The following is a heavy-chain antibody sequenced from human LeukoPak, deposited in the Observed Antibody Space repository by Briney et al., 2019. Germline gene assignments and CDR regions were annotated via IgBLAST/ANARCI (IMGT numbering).Heavy chain of an antibody. CDR3: ARGYSYGYDY. CDR2: INPNSGGT. D-gene: IGHD5-18*01. J-gene: IGHJ4*02. Sequence: ASVTVSCKASGYTFTGYYMHWVRQAPGQGLEWMGRINPNSGGTNYAQKFQGRVTMTRDTSISTAYMELSRLRSDDTAVCYCARGYSYGYDYWGQGTLVTVSS. V-gene: IGHV1-2*06. CDR1: GYTFTGYY.